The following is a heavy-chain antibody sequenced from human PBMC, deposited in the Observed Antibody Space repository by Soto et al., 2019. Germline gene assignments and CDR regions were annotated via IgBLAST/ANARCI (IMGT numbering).Heavy chain of an antibody. CDR3: AKGRYDFWSPYYFDS. CDR2: ITWNSRVL. J-gene: IGHJ4*02. CDR1: GLNFDDFA. V-gene: IGHV3-9*01. D-gene: IGHD3-3*01. Sequence: EVQLVESGGRLVQPGRSLRLSCVGIGLNFDDFAMHWIRQAPGKGLEWVSGITWNSRVLAYADSVKGRFTISRDNARNSLYLQMDSLRDEDTALYYCAKGRYDFWSPYYFDSWGQGTLVTVSS.